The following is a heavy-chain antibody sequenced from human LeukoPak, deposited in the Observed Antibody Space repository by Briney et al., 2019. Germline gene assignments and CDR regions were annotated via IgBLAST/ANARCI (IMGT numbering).Heavy chain of an antibody. CDR1: GGSFSGYY. CDR3: ARGPYSSSWYNY. Sequence: SETLSLTCAVYGGSFSGYYWSWIRQPPGKGLEWIGEINHSGSTNYNPSLKSQVTISVDTSKNQFSLKLSSVTAADTAVYYCARGPYSSSWYNYWGQGTLVTVSS. CDR2: INHSGST. J-gene: IGHJ4*02. D-gene: IGHD6-13*01. V-gene: IGHV4-34*01.